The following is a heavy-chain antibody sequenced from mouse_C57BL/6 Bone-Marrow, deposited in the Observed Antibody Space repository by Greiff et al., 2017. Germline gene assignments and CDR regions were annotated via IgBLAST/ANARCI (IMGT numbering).Heavy chain of an antibody. Sequence: EVNLVESGGGLVQSGRSLRLSCATSGFTFSDFYMEWVRQAPGKGLEWIAASRNKANDYTTEYSASVKGRFIVSRDTSQSILYLQMNALRAEDTAIYYCARDAAPYYYGSSYWYCDVWGTGTTVTVSS. CDR1: GFTFSDFY. CDR3: ARDAAPYYYGSSYWYCDV. D-gene: IGHD1-1*01. CDR2: SRNKANDYTT. V-gene: IGHV7-1*01. J-gene: IGHJ1*03.